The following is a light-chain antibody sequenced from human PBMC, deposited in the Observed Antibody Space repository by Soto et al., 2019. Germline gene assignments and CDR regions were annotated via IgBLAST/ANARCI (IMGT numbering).Light chain of an antibody. CDR3: AAWDDSLNGVV. Sequence: SVLTQPPSASGTPGQRVTISCSGGSSNIGINAVNWYQQLPGTAPKLLLYSNSQRPSGVPDRFSGSKSGTSASLAISGLHSEDEADYYCAAWDDSLNGVVFGGGTQLTVL. J-gene: IGLJ2*01. CDR2: SNS. CDR1: SSNIGINA. V-gene: IGLV1-44*01.